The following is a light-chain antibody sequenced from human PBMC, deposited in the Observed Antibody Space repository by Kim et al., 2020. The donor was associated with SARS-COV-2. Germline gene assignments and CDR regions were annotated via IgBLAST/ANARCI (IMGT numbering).Light chain of an antibody. CDR2: GAS. V-gene: IGKV3-20*01. CDR1: QSVTNNH. J-gene: IGKJ2*01. CDR3: QQYGSSRRS. Sequence: LCPGERATLSCRASQSVTNNHLAWYQQKPGQAPRLLIYGASRRATGIPDRFSGSGSGTDFTLTISRLEPEDFAVFYCQQYGSSRRSFGQGTKLEI.